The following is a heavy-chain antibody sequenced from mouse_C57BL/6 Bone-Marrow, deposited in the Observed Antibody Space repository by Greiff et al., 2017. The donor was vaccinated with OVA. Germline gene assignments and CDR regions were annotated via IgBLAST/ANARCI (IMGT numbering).Heavy chain of an antibody. D-gene: IGHD1-1*01. J-gene: IGHJ2*01. CDR1: GYTFTDYY. Sequence: QVQLQQPGAELVKPGASVKLSCKASGYTFTDYYINWVKQRPGQGLEWIARIYPGSGNTYYNEKFKGKATLTAEKSSSTAYMQLSSLTSEDSAVYFCAKYYGSSTGYYFDYWGQGTTLTVSS. CDR3: AKYYGSSTGYYFDY. CDR2: IYPGSGNT. V-gene: IGHV1-76*01.